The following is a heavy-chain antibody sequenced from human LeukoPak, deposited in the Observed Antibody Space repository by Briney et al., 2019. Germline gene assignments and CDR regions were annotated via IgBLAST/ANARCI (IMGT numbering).Heavy chain of an antibody. D-gene: IGHD4-17*01. Sequence: PGGSLRLSCVASGFTFSSYAMHWVRQAPGKGLEWVAVISYDGSNKYYADSVKGRFTISRDNAKNSLYLQMNSLRAEDTAVYYCAGAFDYGDYYYYYYMDVWGKGTTVTVSS. CDR2: ISYDGSNK. V-gene: IGHV3-30*04. CDR3: AGAFDYGDYYYYYYMDV. J-gene: IGHJ6*03. CDR1: GFTFSSYA.